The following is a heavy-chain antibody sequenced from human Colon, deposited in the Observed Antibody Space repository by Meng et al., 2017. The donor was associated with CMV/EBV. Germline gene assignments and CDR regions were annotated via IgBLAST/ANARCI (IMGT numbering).Heavy chain of an antibody. D-gene: IGHD3-16*01. J-gene: IGHJ1*01. CDR1: GYSFTGYY. Sequence: HVQLVQSGAEGRMPGASVKVSFKASGYSFTGYYIHLVRQAPGQGLEWMGWMDPTTGRTDYAQKFQGTVTMTRDTSISTAYLELSRLTSDDTAVYYCASHSSYVWGSHHWGQGTLVTVSS. CDR2: MDPTTGRT. V-gene: IGHV1-2*02. CDR3: ASHSSYVWGSHH.